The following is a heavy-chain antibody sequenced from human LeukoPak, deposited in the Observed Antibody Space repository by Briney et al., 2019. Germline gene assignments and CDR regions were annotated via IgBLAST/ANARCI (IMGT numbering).Heavy chain of an antibody. J-gene: IGHJ5*02. CDR1: GFTFSSYA. CDR2: ISGSDGST. V-gene: IGHV3-23*01. CDR3: AKARGFCSCNSCYSPFDH. D-gene: IGHD2-15*01. Sequence: PGGSLRLSCAASGFTFSSYAMSWVRQAPGKGLEWVSSISGSDGSTYYADSVKGRFTISRETSTNTLYVQMNSLRAEDTGVDYCAKARGFCSCNSCYSPFDHWGQGTLVTVSS.